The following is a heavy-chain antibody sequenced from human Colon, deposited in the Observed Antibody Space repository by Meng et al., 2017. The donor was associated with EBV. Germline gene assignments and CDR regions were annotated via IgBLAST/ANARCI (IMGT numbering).Heavy chain of an antibody. CDR3: VPSP. V-gene: IGHV3-23*01. Sequence: EVWGLESGGGWVPPGGSLRFSCAVSGFTFISHTMGWVRQAPGKGLEWVSGISGGGDNIYYADSVKGRFTISRDNSKNTVDLQMNSLRAEDTAVYYCVPSPGGQGTLVTVSS. D-gene: IGHD1-14*01. CDR1: GFTFISHT. CDR2: ISGGGDNI. J-gene: IGHJ4*02.